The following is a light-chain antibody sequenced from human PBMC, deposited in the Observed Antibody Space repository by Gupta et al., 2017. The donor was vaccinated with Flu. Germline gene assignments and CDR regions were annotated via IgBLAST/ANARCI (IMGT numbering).Light chain of an antibody. Sequence: TSSAVGAHDHVSWYQQHPGKAPKLMICEVTNRPSGVSNRFSGSKSGNTASLTISGLQPEDEADYYCISYTNSNTWVFGGGTKLTVL. CDR1: SSAVGAHDH. CDR3: ISYTNSNTWV. CDR2: EVT. V-gene: IGLV2-14*01. J-gene: IGLJ3*02.